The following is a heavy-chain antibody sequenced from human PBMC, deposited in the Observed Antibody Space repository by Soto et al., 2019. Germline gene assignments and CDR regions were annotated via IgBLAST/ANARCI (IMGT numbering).Heavy chain of an antibody. Sequence: GASVKVSCKASGGTFNNFAISWVRQAPGQGLEWMGGIIPMYGATNYAPKFQGRVTITADESTNTVYMELSSLISDDTAVYYCGRAPIRYCIGDSCYRYNWFDLWGQGALVTVSS. CDR3: GRAPIRYCIGDSCYRYNWFDL. CDR2: IIPMYGAT. CDR1: GGTFNNFA. J-gene: IGHJ5*02. D-gene: IGHD2-15*01. V-gene: IGHV1-69*13.